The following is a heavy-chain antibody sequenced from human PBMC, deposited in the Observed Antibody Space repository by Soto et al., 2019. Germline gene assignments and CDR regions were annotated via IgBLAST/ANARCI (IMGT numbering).Heavy chain of an antibody. CDR2: INPHGGST. D-gene: IGHD1-26*01. V-gene: IGHV1-46*01. CDR3: ARSSGGNFGIIIEGTNWFAP. J-gene: IGHJ5*02. CDR1: RDAFTSCY. Sequence: GAPVKVCSDERRDAFTSCYMNWVRHAPGQGLEWMGVINPHGGSTGYAQKFKGRVTLTRDTSASTVYMEVSSLTSEDTAMYYCARSSGGNFGIIIEGTNWFAPWGKGTLVTVSS.